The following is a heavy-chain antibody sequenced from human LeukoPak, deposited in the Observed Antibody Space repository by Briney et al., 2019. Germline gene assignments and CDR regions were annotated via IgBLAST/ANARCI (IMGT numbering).Heavy chain of an antibody. CDR3: AREHVLLWFGELSDLYGMDV. V-gene: IGHV4-4*07. CDR1: GGYISSYY. Sequence: PSETLSLTCTVSGGYISSYYWSWIRQPAGKGLEWIGRIYTSGSTNYNPSLKSRVTMSVDTSKNQFSLKLSSVTAADTAVYYCAREHVLLWFGELSDLYGMDVWGQGTTVTVSS. CDR2: IYTSGST. J-gene: IGHJ6*02. D-gene: IGHD3-10*01.